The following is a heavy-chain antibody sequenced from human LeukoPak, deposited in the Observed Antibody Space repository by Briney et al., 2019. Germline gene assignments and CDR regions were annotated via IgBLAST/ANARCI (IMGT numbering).Heavy chain of an antibody. D-gene: IGHD3-9*01. V-gene: IGHV3-30*18. J-gene: IGHJ4*02. CDR3: AKRGPDILTASAAGAYFDY. Sequence: GRSLRLSCAASGFTFSSYGMHWVRQAPGKGLEWVAVISYDGSNKYYADSVKGRFTISRDNSKNTLYLQMNSLRAEDTAVYYCAKRGPDILTASAAGAYFDYWGQGTLVTVSS. CDR2: ISYDGSNK. CDR1: GFTFSSYG.